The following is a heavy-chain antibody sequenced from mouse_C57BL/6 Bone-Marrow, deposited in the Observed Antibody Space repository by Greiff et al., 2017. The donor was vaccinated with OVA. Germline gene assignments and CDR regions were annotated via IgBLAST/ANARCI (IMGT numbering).Heavy chain of an antibody. Sequence: EVKLMESGGGLVKPGGSLKLSCAASGFTFSSYAMSWVRQTPEKRLEWVATISDGGSYTYYPDNVKGRFTISRDNAKNNLYLQMSHLKSEDTAMYYCARYSNSYYFDYWGQGTTLTVSS. CDR2: ISDGGSYT. V-gene: IGHV5-4*03. CDR3: ARYSNSYYFDY. D-gene: IGHD2-5*01. CDR1: GFTFSSYA. J-gene: IGHJ2*01.